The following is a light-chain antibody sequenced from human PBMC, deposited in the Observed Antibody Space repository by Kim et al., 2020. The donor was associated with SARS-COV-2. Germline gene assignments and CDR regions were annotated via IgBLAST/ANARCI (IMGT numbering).Light chain of an antibody. V-gene: IGKV3-20*01. CDR1: QSVSSSY. CDR2: GVS. CDR3: QQYDSSPT. J-gene: IGKJ1*01. Sequence: VSPGERAPPSCRASQSVSSSYLAWYQQKPGQPPRLLIYGVSSRATGIPDRFSGSGSGTDFTLTISRLEPEDFAVYYCQQYDSSPTFGQGTKVDIK.